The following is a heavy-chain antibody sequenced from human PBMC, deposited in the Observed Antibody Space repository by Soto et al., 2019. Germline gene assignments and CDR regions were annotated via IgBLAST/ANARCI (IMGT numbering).Heavy chain of an antibody. Sequence: QVQLVQSGAEVKKPGSSAKVSCKASGGTFSSYTISWVRQAPGQGLEWMGRIIPILGIANYAQKFQGRVTITADKSTSTAYMELSSLRSEDTAVYYCAYLGNCSSTSCYDYYYYYMDVWGKGTTVTVSS. CDR2: IIPILGIA. J-gene: IGHJ6*03. CDR1: GGTFSSYT. V-gene: IGHV1-69*02. D-gene: IGHD2-2*01. CDR3: AYLGNCSSTSCYDYYYYYMDV.